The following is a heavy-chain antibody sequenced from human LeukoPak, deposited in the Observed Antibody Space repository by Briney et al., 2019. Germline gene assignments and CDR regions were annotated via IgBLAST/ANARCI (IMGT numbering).Heavy chain of an antibody. CDR3: AKGKQTAFLDWFDP. CDR1: GFTFSTYT. V-gene: IGHV3-48*01. D-gene: IGHD2-21*02. CDR2: ISSSSGTI. Sequence: GGSLRLSCAASGFTFSTYTMNWVRQAPGKGLQWVSYISSSSGTIYYADSVKGRFTSSRDNSKNVLYLQLSSLRAEDTAIYYCAKGKQTAFLDWFDPWGQGTLVTVSS. J-gene: IGHJ5*02.